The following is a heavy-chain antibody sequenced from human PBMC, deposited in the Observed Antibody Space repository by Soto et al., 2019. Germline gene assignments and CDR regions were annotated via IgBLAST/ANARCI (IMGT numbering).Heavy chain of an antibody. J-gene: IGHJ4*02. Sequence: SETLSLTRTVSGSSISSTSSYWAWLRQRQGKGLEWVGSIYYLGNTYYNPSLGSRVTISVDTSKNQFSLKLSSVTAADTAVFYCAGLYPYESSGYHLDYWSQGTLVTVSS. V-gene: IGHV4-39*01. CDR1: GSSISSTSSY. CDR3: AGLYPYESSGYHLDY. D-gene: IGHD3-22*01. CDR2: IYYLGNT.